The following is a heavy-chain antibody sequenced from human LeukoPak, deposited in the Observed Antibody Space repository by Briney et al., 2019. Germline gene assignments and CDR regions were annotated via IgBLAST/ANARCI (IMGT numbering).Heavy chain of an antibody. J-gene: IGHJ4*02. Sequence: GGSLRLSCAASGFTFSSNAMHWVRQAPGKGLEWVAIISFDGSNKYYADSVKGRFTISRDNSKNTLYLKMNSLRAEDTAVYYCSRDLRGRDDYWGQGTLVSVSS. D-gene: IGHD5-24*01. CDR3: SRDLRGRDDY. CDR1: GFTFSSNA. V-gene: IGHV3-30-3*01. CDR2: ISFDGSNK.